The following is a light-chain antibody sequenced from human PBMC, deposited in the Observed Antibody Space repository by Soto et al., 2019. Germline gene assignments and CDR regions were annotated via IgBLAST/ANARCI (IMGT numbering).Light chain of an antibody. CDR3: QQYYTTPWT. Sequence: DIVMTRSPDSVAVSLGERATINCKSSQSVLFTSSNKNFLTWYQQKPGQPPKLLIYWASTRESGVPDRFSGSGSGTNFTLSVSSLQAEDVAVYYCQQYYTTPWTFGEGTKVDIK. V-gene: IGKV4-1*01. CDR2: WAS. J-gene: IGKJ1*01. CDR1: QSVLFTSSNKNF.